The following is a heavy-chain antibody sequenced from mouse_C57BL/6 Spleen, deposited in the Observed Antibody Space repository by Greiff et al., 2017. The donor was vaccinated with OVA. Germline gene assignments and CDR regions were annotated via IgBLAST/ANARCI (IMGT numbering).Heavy chain of an antibody. CDR2: IYPGSGST. J-gene: IGHJ1*03. V-gene: IGHV1-55*01. Sequence: QVQLQQPGAELVKPGASVKMSCKASGYTFTSYWITWVKQRPGQGLEWIGDIYPGSGSTNYNEKFKSKATLTVDTSSSTAYMQLSSLTSEDSAVYYCARRDYDYPYWYFDVWGTGTTVTVSS. CDR3: ARRDYDYPYWYFDV. D-gene: IGHD2-4*01. CDR1: GYTFTSYW.